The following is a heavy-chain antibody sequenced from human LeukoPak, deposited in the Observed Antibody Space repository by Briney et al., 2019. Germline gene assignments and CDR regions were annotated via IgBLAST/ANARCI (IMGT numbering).Heavy chain of an antibody. V-gene: IGHV1-69*06. CDR1: GCTFSSYA. J-gene: IGHJ4*02. CDR3: ASGYYYDSSGYLDY. Sequence: SVKVSCKASGCTFSSYAISWVRQAPGEGLEWMGRIIPIFGTANYAQKFQGRVTITADKSTSTAYMELSSLRSEDTAVYYCASGYYYDSSGYLDYWGQGTLVTVSS. CDR2: IIPIFGTA. D-gene: IGHD3-22*01.